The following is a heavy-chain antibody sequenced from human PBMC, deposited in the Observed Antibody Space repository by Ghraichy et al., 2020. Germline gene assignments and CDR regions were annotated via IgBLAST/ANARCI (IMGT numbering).Heavy chain of an antibody. Sequence: ETLSLTCTVSGASINTYYWSWIRQPPGKELEWIGCIYYSGSTYYNPSLMSRVTISLDTSKNQVSLKLRSVTAADTAVYYCARGRLSGTTDYFDPWGQGTLVTVSS. D-gene: IGHD2/OR15-2a*01. CDR2: IYYSGST. CDR1: GASINTYY. CDR3: ARGRLSGTTDYFDP. J-gene: IGHJ5*02. V-gene: IGHV4-59*01.